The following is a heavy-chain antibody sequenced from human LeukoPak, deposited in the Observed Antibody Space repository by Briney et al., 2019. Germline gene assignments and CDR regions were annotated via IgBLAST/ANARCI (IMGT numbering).Heavy chain of an antibody. CDR2: IYSGGST. J-gene: IGHJ4*02. Sequence: GGSLRLSCAASGFTVSSNYMSWVRQAPGKGLEWVSVIYSGGSTYYADSVKGRFTISRDNSKNMLWLQMNSLRADDTAVYYCAKKSPNYYPFDYWGQGTLVTVSS. V-gene: IGHV3-53*01. CDR3: AKKSPNYYPFDY. D-gene: IGHD3-22*01. CDR1: GFTVSSNY.